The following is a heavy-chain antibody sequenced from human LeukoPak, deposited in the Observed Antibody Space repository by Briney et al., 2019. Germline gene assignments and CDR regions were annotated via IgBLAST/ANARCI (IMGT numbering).Heavy chain of an antibody. J-gene: IGHJ5*02. V-gene: IGHV4-39*07. CDR2: IHYSGTT. CDR1: GASIDSGRYY. D-gene: IGHD4-11*01. CDR3: ARGTPYNP. Sequence: SETLSLTCTVSGASIDSGRYYWGWIRQPPGKGLEWIGSIHYSGTTYYNPSLKSRVTISIDTSNNQFSLKLSSVTAADTAVYYCARGTPYNPWGQETLVTVSS.